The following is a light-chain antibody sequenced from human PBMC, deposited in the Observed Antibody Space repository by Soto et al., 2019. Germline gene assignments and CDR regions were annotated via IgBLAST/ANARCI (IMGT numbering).Light chain of an antibody. V-gene: IGKV3-20*01. J-gene: IGKJ5*01. CDR1: QSVSSSY. CDR3: QQYGSSIT. Sequence: EIVLTQSPGTLSLSPGERATLSCRASQSVSSSYLAWYQQKPGQAPRLLIYGASSRATGIPDRFSGSGSGTAFTLPISRLEPEDFAVYYCQQYGSSITFGQGTRLEIK. CDR2: GAS.